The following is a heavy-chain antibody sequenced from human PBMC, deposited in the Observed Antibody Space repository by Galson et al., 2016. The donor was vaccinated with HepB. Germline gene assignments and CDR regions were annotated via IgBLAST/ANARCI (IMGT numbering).Heavy chain of an antibody. CDR1: GFTFSTYG. CDR3: AKSFATTKYYYGMDV. V-gene: IGHV3-30*18. Sequence: SLRLSCAASGFTFSTYGMHWVRQAPGKGLEWVSIISYDGTKKFYGDSVKGLFTISRDNSNNMLYLQMDSLRAEDTAVYFCAKSFATTKYYYGMDVWGQGTTVTVSS. J-gene: IGHJ6*02. D-gene: IGHD4-11*01. CDR2: ISYDGTKK.